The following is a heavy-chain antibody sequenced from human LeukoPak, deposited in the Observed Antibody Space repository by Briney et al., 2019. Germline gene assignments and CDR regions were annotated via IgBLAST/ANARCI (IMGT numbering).Heavy chain of an antibody. D-gene: IGHD7-27*01. V-gene: IGHV1-2*02. CDR2: INANSGGT. Sequence: VGSVRLSYTASGYTFTGYYMHWVRQAPGKGLEWVGCINANSGGTYYAHTVKGRVAMSRDTSSSTAYLELSRLRSDDTAVYYCARTRVGELTGDSEAFDIWGQGTMVTVSS. CDR3: ARTRVGELTGDSEAFDI. J-gene: IGHJ3*02. CDR1: GYTFTGYY.